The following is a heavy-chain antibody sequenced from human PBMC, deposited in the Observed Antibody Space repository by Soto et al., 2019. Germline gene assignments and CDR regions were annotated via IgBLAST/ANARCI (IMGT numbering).Heavy chain of an antibody. Sequence: SETLSPTCTVSGGSISSYYWSWIRQPPGKGLEWIGYIYYSGSTNYNPSLKSRVTISVDTSKNQFSLKLNSVTAADTAVYYCARGGRSSSHASDYWGQGTLVTVSS. D-gene: IGHD6-13*01. J-gene: IGHJ4*02. CDR2: IYYSGST. CDR3: ARGGRSSSHASDY. V-gene: IGHV4-59*01. CDR1: GGSISSYY.